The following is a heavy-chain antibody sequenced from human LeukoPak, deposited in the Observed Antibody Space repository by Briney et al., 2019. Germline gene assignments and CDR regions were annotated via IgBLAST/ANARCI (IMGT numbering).Heavy chain of an antibody. V-gene: IGHV3-30-3*01. D-gene: IGHD6-19*01. Sequence: QPGGSLRLSCAASGLTFSSYAMHWVRQAPGKGLEWVAVISYDGSNKYYADSVKGRFTISRDNSKNTLYLQMNSLRAEDTAVYYCARKSGYSSGWSRGTFDYWGQGTLVTVSS. CDR2: ISYDGSNK. CDR1: GLTFSSYA. CDR3: ARKSGYSSGWSRGTFDY. J-gene: IGHJ4*02.